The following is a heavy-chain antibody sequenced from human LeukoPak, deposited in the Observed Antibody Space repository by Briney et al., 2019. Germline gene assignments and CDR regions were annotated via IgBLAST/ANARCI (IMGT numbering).Heavy chain of an antibody. CDR2: INPNSGGT. V-gene: IGHV1-2*04. CDR3: ARARIGDVFAL. D-gene: IGHD3-22*01. CDR1: GHTFTGYY. Sequence: ASVTVSCKASGHTFTGYYMHWVRQAPGQGLEWMGWINPNSGGTNYAQKFQGWVTMTRDTSISTAYMELSRLRSDDTAVYLCARARIGDVFALWGQGPMVTVSS. J-gene: IGHJ3*01.